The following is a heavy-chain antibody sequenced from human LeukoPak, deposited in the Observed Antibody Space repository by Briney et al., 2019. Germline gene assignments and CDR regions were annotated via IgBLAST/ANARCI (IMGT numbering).Heavy chain of an antibody. J-gene: IGHJ4*02. CDR3: AKDRHPARTDGYYFDC. D-gene: IGHD1-14*01. V-gene: IGHV3-30*18. Sequence: GGSLRLSCAASAFTFRTYGMHWVRQAPGKGLEWVAVISYDANNENYADSVKGRFTISRDNSKNTLYLQMNSLRAEDTAVYYCAKDRHPARTDGYYFDCWGQGTLVTVSS. CDR2: ISYDANNE. CDR1: AFTFRTYG.